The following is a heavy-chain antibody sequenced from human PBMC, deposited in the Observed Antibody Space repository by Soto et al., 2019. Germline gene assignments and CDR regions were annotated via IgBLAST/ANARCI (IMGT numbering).Heavy chain of an antibody. CDR1: GYTFTSYG. V-gene: IGHV1-18*01. CDR2: ISAYDGYT. CDR3: ARGGFYDSSSARNYFYYGMNV. Sequence: QVQLVQSGAEVKKPGASVKVSCKASGYTFTSYGINWVRQAPGQGLEWLGWISAYDGYTNYAQILQGRVSMTTDTSTKTAYMELRSLRSDDTAMYYCARGGFYDSSSARNYFYYGMNVWGQGTTVTVSS. J-gene: IGHJ6*02. D-gene: IGHD3-22*01.